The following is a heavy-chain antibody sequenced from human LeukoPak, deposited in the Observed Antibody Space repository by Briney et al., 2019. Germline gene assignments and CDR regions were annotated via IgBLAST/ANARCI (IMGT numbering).Heavy chain of an antibody. CDR2: IIPIFGTA. J-gene: IGHJ6*03. V-gene: IGHV1-69*13. Sequence: GASVKVSCKASGYTFTSYGISWVRQAPGQGLEWMGGIIPIFGTANYAQKFQGRVTITADESTSTAYMELSSLRSEDTAVYYCARGPINSGMAYYYYYYMDVWGKGTTVTVSS. CDR3: ARGPINSGMAYYYYYYMDV. D-gene: IGHD6-13*01. CDR1: GYTFTSYG.